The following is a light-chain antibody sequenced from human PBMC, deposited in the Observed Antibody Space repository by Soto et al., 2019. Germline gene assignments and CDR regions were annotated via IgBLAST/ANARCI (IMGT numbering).Light chain of an antibody. CDR3: QQYNNLRYT. CDR2: KAS. J-gene: IGKJ2*01. V-gene: IGKV1-5*03. CDR1: QSISTW. Sequence: DIQMTQSPSTLSASVGDRVTITCRASQSISTWLAWYQQEPGKAPKLLIHKASSLQSGVPSRFSGSGSGTDFTLTISSLHPDDFATYYCQQYNNLRYTFGQGTKLEIK.